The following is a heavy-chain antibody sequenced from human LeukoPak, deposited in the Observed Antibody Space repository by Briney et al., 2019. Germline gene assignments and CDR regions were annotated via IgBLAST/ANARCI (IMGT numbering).Heavy chain of an antibody. CDR2: IWYDGSNK. J-gene: IGHJ4*02. V-gene: IGHV3-30*02. Sequence: PGGSLRLSCAASGFTFSTSGMHWVRQAPGKGLEWVAVIWYDGSNKHYADSVKGRFTISRDNSKNTLYLQMNSLRAEDTAVYYCAKVATARPFDYWGQGTLVTASS. D-gene: IGHD5-12*01. CDR1: GFTFSTSG. CDR3: AKVATARPFDY.